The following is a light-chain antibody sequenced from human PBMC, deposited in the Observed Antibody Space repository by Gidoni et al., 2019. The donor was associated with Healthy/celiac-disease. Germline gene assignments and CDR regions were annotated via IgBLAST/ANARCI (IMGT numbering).Light chain of an antibody. Sequence: EIVWTQSPATLSSSPGERATLSCRASQSVSSYLAWYQQKPGQAPRLLIYDASNRATGIPARFSGSGSGTDFTLTISSLEPEDFAVYYCQQRSNVFGGGTKVEIK. CDR3: QQRSNV. V-gene: IGKV3-11*01. CDR1: QSVSSY. J-gene: IGKJ4*01. CDR2: DAS.